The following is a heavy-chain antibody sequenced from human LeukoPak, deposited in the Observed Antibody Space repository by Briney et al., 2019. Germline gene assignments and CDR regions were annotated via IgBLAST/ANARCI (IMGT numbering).Heavy chain of an antibody. CDR1: GGSISSYY. CDR2: IYYSGST. V-gene: IGHV4-59*01. D-gene: IGHD2-21*02. CDR3: ARVHYCGGDCYSGYYFDY. Sequence: SETLSLTCTVSGGSISSYYWSWIRQPPGRGLEWIGYIYYSGSTNYNPSLKSRVTISVDTSKNQFSLKLSSVTAADTAVYYCARVHYCGGDCYSGYYFDYWGQGTLVTVSS. J-gene: IGHJ4*02.